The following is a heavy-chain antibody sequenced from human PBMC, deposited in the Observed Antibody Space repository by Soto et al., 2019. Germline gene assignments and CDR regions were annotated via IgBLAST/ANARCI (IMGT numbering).Heavy chain of an antibody. CDR3: ARAYGSGSYYNGPFDY. V-gene: IGHV4-59*01. J-gene: IGHJ4*02. Sequence: SETLSLTCTASVGSISSYYWSWIRQPPGKGLEWIGYIYYSGSTNYNPSLKSRVTISVDTSKNQFSLKLSSVTAADTAVYYCARAYGSGSYYNGPFDYWGQGTLVTVSS. D-gene: IGHD3-10*01. CDR2: IYYSGST. CDR1: VGSISSYY.